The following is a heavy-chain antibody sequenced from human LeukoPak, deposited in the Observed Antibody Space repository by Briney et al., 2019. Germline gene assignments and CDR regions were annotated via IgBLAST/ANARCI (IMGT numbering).Heavy chain of an antibody. J-gene: IGHJ4*02. CDR3: ARDNDYGGNSFDY. V-gene: IGHV4-39*07. D-gene: IGHD4-23*01. Sequence: SETLSLTCIVSGGSISSSSYYWGWIRQPPGKGLEWIGSIHYSGSTNYNPSLKSRVTISVDTSKNQFSLKLSSVTAADTAVYYCARDNDYGGNSFDYWGQGTLVTVSS. CDR1: GGSISSSSYY. CDR2: IHYSGST.